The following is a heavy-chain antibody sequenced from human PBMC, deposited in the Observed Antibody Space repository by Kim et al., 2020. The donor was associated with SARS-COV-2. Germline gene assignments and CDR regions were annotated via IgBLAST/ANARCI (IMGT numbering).Heavy chain of an antibody. Sequence: SETLSLTCTVSGGSISSSSYYWGWHRPPPGKGLDWIGSIYYSGSTYYNPSLKSRVTISVATSNNQFSLKLSSVTAADTAVYYCAGDLCDSSGYYCYAFDIWGPGTMVTVSS. CDR3: AGDLCDSSGYYCYAFDI. CDR2: IYYSGST. V-gene: IGHV4-39*07. D-gene: IGHD3-22*01. J-gene: IGHJ3*02. CDR1: GGSISSSSYY.